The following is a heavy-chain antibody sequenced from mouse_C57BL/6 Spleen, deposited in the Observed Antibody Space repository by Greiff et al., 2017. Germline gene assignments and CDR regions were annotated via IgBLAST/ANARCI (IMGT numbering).Heavy chain of an antibody. D-gene: IGHD3-2*02. CDR2: IDPSDSYT. J-gene: IGHJ3*01. V-gene: IGHV1-69*01. CDR1: GYTFTSYW. CDR3: ARSRTAQARGFAY. Sequence: QVQLQQPGAELVMPGASVKLSCKASGYTFTSYWMHWVKQRPGQGLEWIGEIDPSDSYTNYNQKFKGKSTLTVDKSSSTAYMQLSSLTSEDSAVYYCARSRTAQARGFAYWGQGTLVTVSA.